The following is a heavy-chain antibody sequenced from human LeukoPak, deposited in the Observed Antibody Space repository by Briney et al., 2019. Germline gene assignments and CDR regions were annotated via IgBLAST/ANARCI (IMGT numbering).Heavy chain of an antibody. V-gene: IGHV4-59*11. Sequence: SENLSLNCTVSGGSISSHYWSWIRQPPGKGLEWNGNIYYSGSTNYNPSLKSRVTISVDTSKNQFSLKLSSVTAADTAVYYCARGGLVVPAAISPWGQGTLVTVSS. J-gene: IGHJ5*02. CDR1: GGSISSHY. CDR2: IYYSGST. CDR3: ARGGLVVPAAISP. D-gene: IGHD2-2*01.